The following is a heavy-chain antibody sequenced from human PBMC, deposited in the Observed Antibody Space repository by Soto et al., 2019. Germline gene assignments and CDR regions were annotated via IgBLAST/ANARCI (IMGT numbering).Heavy chain of an antibody. CDR2: INPLPTSGST. J-gene: IGHJ4*02. CDR1: GYIFTNYY. V-gene: IGHV1-46*01. CDR3: ARDLAAAAY. Sequence: QVQLVQSGAEVKKPGASVKVSCKASGYIFTNYYIHWVRQAPGQGLEWMAIINPLPTSGSTNYAQKVQGRVTVTRDTSKSTVYLELSSLRSADTAVYYCARDLAAAAYWGQGTLVTVSS. D-gene: IGHD6-13*01.